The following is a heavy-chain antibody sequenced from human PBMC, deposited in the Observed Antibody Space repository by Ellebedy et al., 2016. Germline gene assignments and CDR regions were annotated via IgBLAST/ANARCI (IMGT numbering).Heavy chain of an antibody. CDR2: FDPEDGET. Sequence: ASVKVSCKVSGYTLTELSMHWVRQAPGKGLEWMGGFDPEDGETIYAQKFQGRVTMTEDTSTDTAYMELSSLRSEDKAVYYCATVGKGYYGSGSYYNNNGMDVWGQGTTVTVSS. CDR1: GYTLTELS. V-gene: IGHV1-24*01. J-gene: IGHJ6*02. D-gene: IGHD3-10*01. CDR3: ATVGKGYYGSGSYYNNNGMDV.